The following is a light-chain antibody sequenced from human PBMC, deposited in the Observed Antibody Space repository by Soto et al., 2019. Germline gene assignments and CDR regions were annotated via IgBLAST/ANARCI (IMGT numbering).Light chain of an antibody. Sequence: IALTQSPGTLSLSHGERANLSCRASQSVSSSYLAWYQQKPGQAPRPLIFGSSSRATGVPDRFSGSGSGTDFTLTISRLEPEDFAVFYCQHYGTSPRTFGQGTKVDI. CDR3: QHYGTSPRT. J-gene: IGKJ1*01. CDR1: QSVSSSY. CDR2: GSS. V-gene: IGKV3-20*01.